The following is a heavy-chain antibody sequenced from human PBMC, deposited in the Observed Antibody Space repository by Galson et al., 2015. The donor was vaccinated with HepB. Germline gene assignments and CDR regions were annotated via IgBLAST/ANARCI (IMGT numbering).Heavy chain of an antibody. D-gene: IGHD6-13*01. CDR3: VRDNMGRIAAAVPNWFDP. CDR2: IIPTFGIA. V-gene: IGHV1-69*13. J-gene: IGHJ5*02. CDR1: GGTFSSYG. Sequence: SVTVSCKASGGTFSSYGISWVRQAPGQGLEWMGGIIPTFGIAHYAQKFQGRVTITADESPSTAYMELRSLRSEDTAVYYCVRDNMGRIAAAVPNWFDPWGQGTLVTVSS.